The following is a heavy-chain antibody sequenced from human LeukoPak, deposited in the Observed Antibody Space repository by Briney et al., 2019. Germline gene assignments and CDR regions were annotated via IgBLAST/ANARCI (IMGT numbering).Heavy chain of an antibody. CDR2: IYYSGST. Sequence: ASETLSLTCTVSGGSISSSSYYWGWIRQPPGKGLEWIGSIYYSGSTYYNPSLKSRVTISVDTSKNQFSLKLSSVTAADTAVYYCARSGVDSSVFYFDYWGQGTLVTVSS. J-gene: IGHJ4*02. CDR1: GGSISSSSYY. V-gene: IGHV4-39*07. CDR3: ARSGVDSSVFYFDY. D-gene: IGHD3-22*01.